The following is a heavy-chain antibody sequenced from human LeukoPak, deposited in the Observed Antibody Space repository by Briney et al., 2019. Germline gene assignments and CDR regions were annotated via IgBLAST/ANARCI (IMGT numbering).Heavy chain of an antibody. D-gene: IGHD3-10*01. CDR2: ISSSGSTI. V-gene: IGHV3-48*03. CDR3: ARRRVTVVRGVDITSYYFDY. Sequence: GGSLTLFCTASGFTYSSYEMICVRQAPGKGLEGVSYISSSGSTIYYAVSVKRRFNIPRQNAKIFLYLQMNNLRAEDTALYYCARRRVTVVRGVDITSYYFDYWGQGTLVTVSS. J-gene: IGHJ4*02. CDR1: GFTYSSYE.